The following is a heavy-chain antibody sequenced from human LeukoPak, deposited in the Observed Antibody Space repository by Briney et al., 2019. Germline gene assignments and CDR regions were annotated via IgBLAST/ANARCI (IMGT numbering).Heavy chain of an antibody. CDR2: IYHSGST. Sequence: PSETLSLTCAVSGYSISSGYYWGWIRQPPGKGLEWIGSIYHSGSTYYNPSLKSRVTISVDTSKNQFSLKLSSVTAAVTAVYYCASGYQLLYYFDYWGQGTLVTVSS. V-gene: IGHV4-38-2*01. D-gene: IGHD2-2*01. J-gene: IGHJ4*02. CDR1: GYSISSGYY. CDR3: ASGYQLLYYFDY.